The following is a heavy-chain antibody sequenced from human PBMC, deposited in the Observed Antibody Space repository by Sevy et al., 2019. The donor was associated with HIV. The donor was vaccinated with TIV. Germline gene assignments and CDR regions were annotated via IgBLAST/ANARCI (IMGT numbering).Heavy chain of an antibody. J-gene: IGHJ4*02. D-gene: IGHD5-12*01. CDR2: ITSSGNTK. CDR1: GFIFSDYY. Sequence: GSLRLSCAASGFIFSDYYMSWIRQTPGKGLEWVSYITSSGNTKYFADSVKGRFTISRDNAKNSLYLQMNSLRAEDTAVYYCARVLRPYSDYDRGGYFDYWGQGTLVTVSS. CDR3: ARVLRPYSDYDRGGYFDY. V-gene: IGHV3-11*01.